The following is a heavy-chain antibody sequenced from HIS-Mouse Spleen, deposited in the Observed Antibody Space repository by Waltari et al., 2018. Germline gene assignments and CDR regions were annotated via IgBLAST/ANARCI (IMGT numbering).Heavy chain of an antibody. V-gene: IGHV4-59*01. CDR1: GGSISSYY. Sequence: QVQLQESGPGLVKPSETLSLTCTVSGGSISSYYWSCIRQPPGKGLEWIGYYSGSTNYNPSRKGRVTISVATAKNQFSLKLSSVTAADTAVYYCARASRDLLLPRYFDLWGRGTLVTVSS. J-gene: IGHJ2*01. CDR3: ARASRDLLLPRYFDL. CDR2: YYSGST.